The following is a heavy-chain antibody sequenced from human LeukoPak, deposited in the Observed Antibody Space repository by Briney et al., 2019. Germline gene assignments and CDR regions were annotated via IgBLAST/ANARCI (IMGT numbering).Heavy chain of an antibody. V-gene: IGHV4-61*02. CDR2: IYATGNT. Sequence: SQTLSLTCSVSGGSMRSDSSFWSWIRQPAGKGLEWIGRIYATGNTNYNPSLERRVTISVDTSKNQFSLKLSSVTAADTAVYYCAREDEDIVVVPAAYWFDPWGQGTLVTVSS. CDR1: GGSMRSDSSF. J-gene: IGHJ5*02. D-gene: IGHD2-2*01. CDR3: AREDEDIVVVPAAYWFDP.